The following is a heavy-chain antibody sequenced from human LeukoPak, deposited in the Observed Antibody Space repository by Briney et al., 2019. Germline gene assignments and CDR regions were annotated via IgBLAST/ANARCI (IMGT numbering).Heavy chain of an antibody. CDR3: ARENLPVVVTAIRVDWYFDL. J-gene: IGHJ2*01. CDR1: GFTFSSYS. Sequence: PGGSLRLSCAASGFTFSSYSMNWGRQAPGKGLEWVSSICSSSSYIYYADSVKGRFTISRDNAKNSLYLQMNSLRAEDTAVYYCARENLPVVVTAIRVDWYFDLWGRGTLVTVSS. CDR2: ICSSSSYI. V-gene: IGHV3-21*01. D-gene: IGHD2-21*02.